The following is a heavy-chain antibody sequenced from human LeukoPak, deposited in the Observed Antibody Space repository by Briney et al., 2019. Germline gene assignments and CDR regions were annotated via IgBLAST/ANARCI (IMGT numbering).Heavy chain of an antibody. CDR3: GKSGSRDWDYFEY. V-gene: IGHV3-23*01. J-gene: IGHJ4*02. CDR1: GFTFSSYV. CDR2: ISGDGRNT. Sequence: PGGSLRLSYAACGFTFSSYVMKGVGQAPGKGGEWVSIISGDGRNTHYADSVSGRFTISRANSKNTLFMHMNSLRAEATAVYYCGKSGSRDWDYFEYWGQGTLVTASS. D-gene: IGHD6-19*01.